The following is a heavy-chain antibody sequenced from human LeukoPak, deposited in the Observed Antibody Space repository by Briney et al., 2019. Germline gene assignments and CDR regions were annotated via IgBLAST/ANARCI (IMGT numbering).Heavy chain of an antibody. V-gene: IGHV4-59*01. J-gene: IGHJ4*02. Sequence: SETLSLTCTVSGGSISSYYWSWIRQPPGKGLEWIGYIYYSGSTNYNPSLKSRVTISVDTPKNQFSLKLSSVTAADTAVYYCARADYGDYAFDYWGQGTLVTVSS. CDR2: IYYSGST. CDR1: GGSISSYY. D-gene: IGHD4-17*01. CDR3: ARADYGDYAFDY.